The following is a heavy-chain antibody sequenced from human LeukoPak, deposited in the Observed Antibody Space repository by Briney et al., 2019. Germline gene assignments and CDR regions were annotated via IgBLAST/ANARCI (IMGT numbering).Heavy chain of an antibody. CDR1: GFTLSNYA. CDR3: ATATGSQYAEYFQH. Sequence: GGSLRLSCAASGFTLSNYAMNWVRQAPAKGLGYVSAITSNGGSTYYANSVKGRFTISRDNSKNTLYLQLGSLRAEDMAMYYCATATGSQYAEYFQHWGQGTLVTVSS. CDR2: ITSNGGST. D-gene: IGHD2-15*01. J-gene: IGHJ1*01. V-gene: IGHV3-64*01.